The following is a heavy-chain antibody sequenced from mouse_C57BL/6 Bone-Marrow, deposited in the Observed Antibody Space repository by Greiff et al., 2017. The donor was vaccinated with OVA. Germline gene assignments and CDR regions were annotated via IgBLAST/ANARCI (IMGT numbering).Heavy chain of an antibody. D-gene: IGHD1-1*01. CDR1: GFSLTSYG. Sequence: VKLMESGPGLVQPSQSLSITCTVSGFSLTSYGVHWVRQSPGKGLEWLGVIWSGGSTDYNAAFISRLSISKDNSKSQVFFKMNSLQADDTAIYYCARNGYYGGWYFDVWGTGTTVTVSS. CDR3: ARNGYYGGWYFDV. V-gene: IGHV2-2*01. CDR2: IWSGGST. J-gene: IGHJ1*03.